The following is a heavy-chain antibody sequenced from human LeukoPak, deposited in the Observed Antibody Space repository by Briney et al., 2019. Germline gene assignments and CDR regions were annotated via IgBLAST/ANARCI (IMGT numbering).Heavy chain of an antibody. Sequence: GGSLRLSCVVSGFTLPYGMNWVRQAPGKGLEWVSSISSSSSYMYYADSVKGRFTISRDNAKNSLYLQLNSLRAEDTAVYYCARGGSGNWNAPFDYWGQGILVTVSS. CDR1: GFTLPYG. D-gene: IGHD1-1*01. J-gene: IGHJ4*02. CDR3: ARGGSGNWNAPFDY. V-gene: IGHV3-21*01. CDR2: ISSSSSYM.